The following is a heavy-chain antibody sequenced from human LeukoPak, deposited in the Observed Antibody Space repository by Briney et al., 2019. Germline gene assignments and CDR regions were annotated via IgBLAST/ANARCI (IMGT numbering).Heavy chain of an antibody. V-gene: IGHV1-46*01. CDR3: ARDSWDDVSFDY. D-gene: IGHD1-1*01. Sequence: ASVKVSCKASGYTFTSYYMLWVRQAPGQGLEWMGIINPSGGSTSYAQKFQGRVTMTRDTSTSTVYMELSSLRSEDTAVYYCARDSWDDVSFDYWGQATLVTVSS. J-gene: IGHJ4*02. CDR1: GYTFTSYY. CDR2: INPSGGST.